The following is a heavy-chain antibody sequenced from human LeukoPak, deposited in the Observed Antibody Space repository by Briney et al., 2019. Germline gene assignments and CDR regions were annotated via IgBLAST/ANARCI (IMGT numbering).Heavy chain of an antibody. CDR1: GLTFSTYG. Sequence: GGSLRLSCAASGLTFSTYGVYWVRQPPGKGLEWDSGISWGSGSIDYADSVKGRFTISRDNTKNSLYLQMNSLRAEDTALYYCAKDAEGFRLISYSFDNWGQGTLVTVSS. CDR2: ISWGSGSI. D-gene: IGHD2-8*01. V-gene: IGHV3-9*01. CDR3: AKDAEGFRLISYSFDN. J-gene: IGHJ4*02.